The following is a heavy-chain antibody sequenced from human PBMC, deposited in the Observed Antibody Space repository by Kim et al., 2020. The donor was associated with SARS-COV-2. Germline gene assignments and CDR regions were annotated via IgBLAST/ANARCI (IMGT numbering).Heavy chain of an antibody. Sequence: ASVKVSCKTSGHFFTRDSIHWVRQAPGQGLEWMGGIDCGNGNTIYLQKFQGRVTFTTDTSASTAYMELSFLRSEDSAVYYCLGGFYCDYWGQGTLVTVSS. J-gene: IGHJ4*02. D-gene: IGHD3-22*01. CDR1: GHFFTRDS. CDR3: LGGFYCDY. V-gene: IGHV1-3*01. CDR2: IDCGNGNT.